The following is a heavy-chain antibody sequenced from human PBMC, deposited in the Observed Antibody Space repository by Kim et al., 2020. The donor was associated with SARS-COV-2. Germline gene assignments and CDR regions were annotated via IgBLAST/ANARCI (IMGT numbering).Heavy chain of an antibody. D-gene: IGHD1-26*01. V-gene: IGHV3-23*01. J-gene: IGHJ4*02. CDR3: AKVVGASQGDY. Sequence: YADPVKGRFTISRDNSKNTMYLQMNSHRVENTAIYYCAKVVGASQGDYWGQGTLVTVSS.